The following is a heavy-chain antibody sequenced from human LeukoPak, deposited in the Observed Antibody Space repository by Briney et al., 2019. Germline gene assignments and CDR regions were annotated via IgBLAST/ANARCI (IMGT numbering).Heavy chain of an antibody. CDR1: GFVFSIYT. D-gene: IGHD1-1*01. J-gene: IGHJ4*02. CDR3: VKDFGRIRGTPDS. CDR2: ISGSGNGGSI. V-gene: IGHV3-64D*06. Sequence: GGSLRLSCSASGFVFSIYTMYWVRQAPGKGPEYVSTISGSGNGGSIYYADSVKGRFTIYRDDSKSIVYLQMNGLRSEDMAVYYCVKDFGRIRGTPDSWGQGTLVTVSS.